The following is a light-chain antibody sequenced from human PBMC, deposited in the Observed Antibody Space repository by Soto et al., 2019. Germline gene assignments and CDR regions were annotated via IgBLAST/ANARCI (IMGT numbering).Light chain of an antibody. CDR1: QAMSTY. V-gene: IGKV1-9*01. CDR2: SAS. Sequence: DIQLTQSPSFLSASVGDTVTITCRASQAMSTYLAWYQQKPGKVPKLLIRSASTLQSGVPPRFSGGGSGTEFTLTISTLQPDDSGIYHCQQLNGYQLAFGGGTNVEIK. J-gene: IGKJ4*01. CDR3: QQLNGYQLA.